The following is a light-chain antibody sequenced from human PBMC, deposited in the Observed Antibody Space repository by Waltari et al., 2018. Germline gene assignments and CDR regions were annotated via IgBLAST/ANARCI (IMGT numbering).Light chain of an antibody. CDR2: AAA. CDR1: QDINTW. Sequence: DIQMTQSPSSVSGSVGDRVTITCRARQDINTWVVWYQQKPGKAPRVLIYAAATLQSGVPSRFSGSGSGTDFNFTISSLQAEDVAVYYCQQFYSTPYTFGQGTKLEIK. CDR3: QQFYSTPYT. V-gene: IGKV1-12*01. J-gene: IGKJ2*01.